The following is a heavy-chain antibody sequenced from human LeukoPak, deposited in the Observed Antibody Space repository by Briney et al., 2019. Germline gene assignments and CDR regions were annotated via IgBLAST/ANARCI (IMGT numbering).Heavy chain of an antibody. CDR3: AKGLVGSSIADFFDY. V-gene: IGHV3-9*03. D-gene: IGHD6-6*01. CDR2: ISWNSGRI. J-gene: IGHJ4*02. Sequence: GGSLRLSCAASGFTFDDYAMHWVRQAPGKGLEWVSGISWNSGRIGYADSVKGRFTISRDNAKNSLYLQMNSLRGEDMALYYCAKGLVGSSIADFFDYWGQGILVTVSS. CDR1: GFTFDDYA.